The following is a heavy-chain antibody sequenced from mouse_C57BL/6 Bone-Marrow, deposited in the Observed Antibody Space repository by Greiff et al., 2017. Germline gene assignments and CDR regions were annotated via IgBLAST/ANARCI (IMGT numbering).Heavy chain of an antibody. D-gene: IGHD2-3*01. CDR3: AERQSDGYYWYFDV. J-gene: IGHJ1*03. CDR2: INSDGGST. CDR1: EYEFPSHD. V-gene: IGHV5-2*01. Sequence: EVQGVQPGGGLVQPGESLKLSCESNEYEFPSHDMSWVRKTPEKRLELVAAINSDGGSTYYPDTMERRFIISRDNTRKTLYLQMSSLRSEDTALYYCAERQSDGYYWYFDVWGRGTTVTVSS.